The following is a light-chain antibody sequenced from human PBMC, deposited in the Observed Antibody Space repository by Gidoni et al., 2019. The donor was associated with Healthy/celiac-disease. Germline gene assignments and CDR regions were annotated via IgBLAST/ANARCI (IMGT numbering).Light chain of an antibody. Sequence: EIVLTQSQGTLSLSPGDRSTLSCRASQSVSSSYLAWYQQKPGPAPSLLSHVASSRAHGIPDRFSGSGSGPDFTLTISRLEPQDVVGYYCQQYGSSPPYTFGQGTKLEIK. J-gene: IGKJ2*01. CDR1: QSVSSSY. CDR3: QQYGSSPPYT. CDR2: VAS. V-gene: IGKV3-20*01.